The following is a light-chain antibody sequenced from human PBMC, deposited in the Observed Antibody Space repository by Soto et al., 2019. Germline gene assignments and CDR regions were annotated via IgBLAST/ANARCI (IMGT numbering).Light chain of an antibody. V-gene: IGKV1-27*01. Sequence: DIQMTQSPSSLSASVGDRVTITCRASQGISNYLAWYQQRPGKVPKLLIYAASTLQSGVPSRFSGSGSGTDFTLTISSLQPEDVETYYCQKYNSAPRTLGQGTKVDIK. J-gene: IGKJ1*01. CDR3: QKYNSAPRT. CDR2: AAS. CDR1: QGISNY.